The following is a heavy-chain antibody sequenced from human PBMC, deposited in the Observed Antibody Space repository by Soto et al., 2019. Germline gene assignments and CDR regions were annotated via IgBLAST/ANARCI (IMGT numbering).Heavy chain of an antibody. CDR1: GGTFSNYA. J-gene: IGHJ6*02. V-gene: IGHV1-69*05. D-gene: IGHD6-19*01. CDR2: IMPIFGRA. Sequence: QVQLVQSGAEVKKPGSSVKVSCKASGGTFSNYAFSWVRQAPGQGLEWLGGIMPIFGRADYAQKFRGRVTITSAESTSTALMGMSSLRSEATAVYYCASWLKEAGIGGNYYCGRDVWGQGTTVTVSS. CDR3: ASWLKEAGIGGNYYCGRDV.